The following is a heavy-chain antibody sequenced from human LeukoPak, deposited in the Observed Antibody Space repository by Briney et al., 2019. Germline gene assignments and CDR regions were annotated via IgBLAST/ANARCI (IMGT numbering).Heavy chain of an antibody. Sequence: ASVKVSCKAAGYTLTGYYMFGVRQAPGQGLEWMGRINPNSGGTNYAQKFQGRVTMTRDTSISTAYMELSRLRSDDTAVYYCARGYCSGGSCYSVENWFDPWGQGTLVTVSS. V-gene: IGHV1-2*06. CDR3: ARGYCSGGSCYSVENWFDP. CDR1: GYTLTGYY. J-gene: IGHJ5*02. CDR2: INPNSGGT. D-gene: IGHD2-15*01.